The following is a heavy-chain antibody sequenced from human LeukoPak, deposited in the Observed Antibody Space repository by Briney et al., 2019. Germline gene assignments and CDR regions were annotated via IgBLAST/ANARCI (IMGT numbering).Heavy chain of an antibody. CDR3: ARVMYGGISYSVDY. V-gene: IGHV3-48*02. CDR1: GFSFSNYD. CDR2: ISISSTTI. J-gene: IGHJ4*02. Sequence: GGSLRLSCAASGFSFSNYDMNWVRQAPGKGLEWVSYISISSTTINYADSVKGRFTISRDNAKNSLYLQMNSLRDEDTAVYYCARVMYGGISYSVDYWGQGTLVTVSS. D-gene: IGHD1-26*01.